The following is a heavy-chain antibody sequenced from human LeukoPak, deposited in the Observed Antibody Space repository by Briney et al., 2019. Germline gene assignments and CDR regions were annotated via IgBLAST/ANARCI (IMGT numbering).Heavy chain of an antibody. Sequence: GGFLRLSCAASGLTFSNYAMSWVRQTPAKGLEWVSGISSSGGTTYYADSVKGRFTISRDNSKNILYLQMNSLRAEDTAIYYCAQDRGTTVSYMDVWGKGTTVTVSS. V-gene: IGHV3-23*01. CDR3: AQDRGTTVSYMDV. D-gene: IGHD4-11*01. CDR1: GLTFSNYA. CDR2: ISSSGGTT. J-gene: IGHJ6*03.